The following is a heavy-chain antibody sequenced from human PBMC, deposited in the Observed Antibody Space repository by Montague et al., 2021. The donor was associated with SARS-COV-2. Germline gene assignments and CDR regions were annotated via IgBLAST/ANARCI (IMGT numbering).Heavy chain of an antibody. D-gene: IGHD3-10*01. CDR2: ISGSGGNT. CDR3: AKDLSLLWFGELPPLGYYYGMDV. V-gene: IGHV3-23*01. Sequence: SLRLSCAASGFTFSSYSMSWVRQAPGKGLEWVSAISGSGGNTYYADSMKGRFTISRDNSKNTLYLQMNSLSAEETAVYYCAKDLSLLWFGELPPLGYYYGMDVWDQGTTVTVSS. J-gene: IGHJ6*02. CDR1: GFTFSSYS.